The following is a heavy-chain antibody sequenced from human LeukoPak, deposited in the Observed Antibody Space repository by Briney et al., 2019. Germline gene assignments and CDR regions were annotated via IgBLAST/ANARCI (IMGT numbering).Heavy chain of an antibody. CDR1: GGSISSYY. V-gene: IGHV4-4*07. CDR2: IYTSGST. J-gene: IGHJ4*02. CDR3: ARVSSWSGFDY. Sequence: SETLSLTYTVSGGSISSYYWSWIRQPAGKGLEWIGRIYTSGSTNYNPSLKTRVTMSVDTSKNQFSLKLSSVTAADTAVYYCARVSSWSGFDYWGQGTLVTVSS. D-gene: IGHD6-13*01.